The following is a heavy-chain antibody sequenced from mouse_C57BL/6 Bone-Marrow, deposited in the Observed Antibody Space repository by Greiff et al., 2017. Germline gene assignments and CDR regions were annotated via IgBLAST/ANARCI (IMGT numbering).Heavy chain of an antibody. CDR3: VAPGIYDGYYAGGFAY. D-gene: IGHD2-3*01. V-gene: IGHV1-82*01. Sequence: QVQLKESGPELVKPGASVKISCKASGYAFSSSWMNWVKQRPGKGLEWIGRIYPGDGDTNYNGKFKGKATLTADKSSSTAYMQLSSLTSEDSAVYFCVAPGIYDGYYAGGFAYWGQGTLVTVSA. CDR1: GYAFSSSW. CDR2: IYPGDGDT. J-gene: IGHJ3*01.